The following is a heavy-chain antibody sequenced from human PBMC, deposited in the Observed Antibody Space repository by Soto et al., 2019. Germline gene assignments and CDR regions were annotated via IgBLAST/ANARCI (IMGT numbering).Heavy chain of an antibody. Sequence: EVQLVESGGGLVKPGGSLRLSCAASGFTFSSYSMNWVRQAPGKGLEWVSSISSSSSYIYYADSVKGRFPISRDNAKNSLYLQMNSLRAEDTAVYYCARPWGHYYYYYYMDVWGKGTTVTVSS. J-gene: IGHJ6*03. V-gene: IGHV3-21*01. D-gene: IGHD7-27*01. CDR2: ISSSSSYI. CDR3: ARPWGHYYYYYYMDV. CDR1: GFTFSSYS.